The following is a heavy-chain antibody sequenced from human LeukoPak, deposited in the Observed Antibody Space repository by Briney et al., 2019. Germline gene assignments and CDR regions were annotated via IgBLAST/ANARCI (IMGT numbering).Heavy chain of an antibody. D-gene: IGHD6-13*01. J-gene: IGHJ4*02. V-gene: IGHV4-34*01. CDR2: INHSGST. CDR3: ARLKAAAGSGY. CDR1: GGSFSGYY. Sequence: PSETLSLTCAVYGGSFSGYYWSWIRQPPGKGLEWIGEINHSGSTNYNPSLKSRVTISVGTSKNQFSLKLSSVTAADTAVYYCARLKAAAGSGYWGQGTLVTVSS.